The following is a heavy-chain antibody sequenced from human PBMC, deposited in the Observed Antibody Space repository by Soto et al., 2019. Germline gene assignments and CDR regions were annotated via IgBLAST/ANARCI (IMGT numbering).Heavy chain of an antibody. D-gene: IGHD4-17*01. CDR2: IYYSGST. CDR3: ASRYGGTLDY. Sequence: QVQLQESGPGLVKPSETLSLTCTVSGGSISSYYWSWIRQPPGKGLEWIGNIYYSGSTTYNPSLTIRVTLPVDTSKHQFSLKLSSVTAADTAVYYCASRYGGTLDYWGQGTLVTVSS. CDR1: GGSISSYY. V-gene: IGHV4-59*08. J-gene: IGHJ4*02.